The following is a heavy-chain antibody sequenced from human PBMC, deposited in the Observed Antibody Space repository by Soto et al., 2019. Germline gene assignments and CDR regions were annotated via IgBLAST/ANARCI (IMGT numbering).Heavy chain of an antibody. J-gene: IGHJ6*03. V-gene: IGHV1-3*01. CDR3: AREAGAGCSGGSCYPYYYYYYMDV. D-gene: IGHD2-15*01. CDR2: INAGNGNT. CDR1: GYTFTSYA. Sequence: QVQLVQSGAEVKKPGASVKVSCKASGYTFTSYAMHWVRQAPGQRLEWMGWINAGNGNTKYSQKFQGRVTMTRDTSASPAYMELSSLRSEDAAVSYCAREAGAGCSGGSCYPYYYYYYMDVWGKGTTVTVSS.